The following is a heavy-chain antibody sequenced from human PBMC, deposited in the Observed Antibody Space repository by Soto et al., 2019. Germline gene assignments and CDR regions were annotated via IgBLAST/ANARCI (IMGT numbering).Heavy chain of an antibody. CDR3: ARAYYYDSSGSHGGFDY. J-gene: IGHJ4*02. Sequence: GGSLRLSCAASGFTFSSYSMSWVRQAPGKGLEWVSGFRTGADDGTTYYADSVKGQVTISADRSISTVYLQWSSLKASDTAMYYCARAYYYDSSGSHGGFDYWGQGTLVTVSS. CDR1: GFTFSSYS. CDR2: FRTGADDGTT. D-gene: IGHD3-22*01. V-gene: IGHV3-23*01.